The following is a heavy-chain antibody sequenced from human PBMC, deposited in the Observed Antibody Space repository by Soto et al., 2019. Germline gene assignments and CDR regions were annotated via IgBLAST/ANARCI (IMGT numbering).Heavy chain of an antibody. V-gene: IGHV3-9*01. Sequence: PGGSLRLSCAASGFTFDDYAMHWVRQAPGKGLEWVSGISWNSGSIGYADSVKGRFTISRDNAKNSLYLQMNSLRAEDTALYYCAKGGITSFYYFDYWGQGTLVTVSS. D-gene: IGHD3-3*01. CDR1: GFTFDDYA. J-gene: IGHJ4*02. CDR2: ISWNSGSI. CDR3: AKGGITSFYYFDY.